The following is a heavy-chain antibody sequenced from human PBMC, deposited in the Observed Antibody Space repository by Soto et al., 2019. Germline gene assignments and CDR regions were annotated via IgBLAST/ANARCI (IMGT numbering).Heavy chain of an antibody. D-gene: IGHD2-8*01. CDR3: ARLMGTSFDL. Sequence: PGGSLRLSCAASGFTINNAWMSWVRQAPGKGLEWVGRIKSKGNGGTADYAAPVRGRFAISRDDSKSSLYLRMNSLKAEDTAVYFCARLMGTSFDLWGQGTLVTVSS. CDR1: GFTINNAW. CDR2: IKSKGNGGTA. V-gene: IGHV3-15*01. J-gene: IGHJ4*02.